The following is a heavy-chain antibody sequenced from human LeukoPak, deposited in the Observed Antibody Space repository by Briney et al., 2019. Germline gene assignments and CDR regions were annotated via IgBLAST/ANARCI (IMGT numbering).Heavy chain of an antibody. CDR1: GYTFTRYN. CDR2: IDPRSGST. CDR3: VLFYAGRPNY. Sequence: ASVKVPCKASGYTFTRYNIHWVRQAPGQGLEWMGIIDPRSGSTTYAQKFQGRVTITRDTSTTTVFMEMSSLNSEDTAMYNCVLFYAGRPNYWGQGTLVTVSS. D-gene: IGHD1-1*01. V-gene: IGHV1-46*01. J-gene: IGHJ4*02.